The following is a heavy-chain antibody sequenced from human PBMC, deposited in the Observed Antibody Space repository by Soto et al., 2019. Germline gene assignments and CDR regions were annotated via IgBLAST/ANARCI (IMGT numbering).Heavy chain of an antibody. Sequence: TLSLTCTVSGGSISSGGYYWTWIRQHPGKGLEWIGYIYYSGSTYYNPSLKSRVTISVDTSKNQFSLKLSSVTAADTAVYYCARGKPDYVTFDYWGQGTLVTVSS. CDR3: ARGKPDYVTFDY. J-gene: IGHJ4*02. CDR2: IYYSGST. CDR1: GGSISSGGYY. V-gene: IGHV4-31*03. D-gene: IGHD4-17*01.